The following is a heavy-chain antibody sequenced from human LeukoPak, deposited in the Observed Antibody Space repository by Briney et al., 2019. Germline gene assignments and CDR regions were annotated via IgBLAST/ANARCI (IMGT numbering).Heavy chain of an antibody. CDR1: GCTFSRYA. CDR3: ARDHYYDSSGASFY. J-gene: IGHJ4*02. V-gene: IGHV1-69*05. D-gene: IGHD3-22*01. CDR2: VSPIFGTA. Sequence: ASVKVSCKASGCTFSRYAISWVRQAPGQGLEWMGGVSPIFGTANYAQKLQGRVTMTTDTSTSTAYMELRSLRSDDTAVYYCARDHYYDSSGASFYWGQGTLVTVSS.